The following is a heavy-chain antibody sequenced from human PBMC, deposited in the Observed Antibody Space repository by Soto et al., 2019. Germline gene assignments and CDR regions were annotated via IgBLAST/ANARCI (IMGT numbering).Heavy chain of an antibody. CDR1: GYSFMNYD. Sequence: ASVKVSCKASGYSFMNYDINWVRQATGEGLECLGWMNPSSGRTGYAQKFQGRVTMTRDNSISTAYMELTSLTSEDTAMYYCTRTMVRGQPHMDVWGQGTTVTVSS. CDR3: TRTMVRGQPHMDV. J-gene: IGHJ6*02. CDR2: MNPSSGRT. D-gene: IGHD3-10*01. V-gene: IGHV1-8*01.